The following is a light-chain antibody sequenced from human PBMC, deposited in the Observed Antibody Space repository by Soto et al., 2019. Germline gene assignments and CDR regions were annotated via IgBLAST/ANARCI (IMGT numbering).Light chain of an antibody. CDR1: QDINNY. Sequence: DIQMTQSPSSLSASVGDRVTITCRASQDINNYLAWYLQRPGEVPKLLIYAASTLQPGVPSRFSGSGSGTDFTLTISRLQPEDAATFYCQKYDSAPFTFGQGTRLEIK. V-gene: IGKV1-27*01. CDR2: AAS. J-gene: IGKJ5*01. CDR3: QKYDSAPFT.